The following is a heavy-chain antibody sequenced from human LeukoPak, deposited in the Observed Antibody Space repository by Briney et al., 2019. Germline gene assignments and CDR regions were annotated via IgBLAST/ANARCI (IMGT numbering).Heavy chain of an antibody. CDR1: GYTFTGYY. Sequence: ASVKVSCKASGYTFTGYYIHWLRQAPGQGLEWMGWIGPNTGGTNYAQKFQGRVTMTRDTSISTAYMELSSLISDDTAVYYCAKDSPESAAGIVQHWGQGTLVTVSS. J-gene: IGHJ1*01. V-gene: IGHV1-2*02. CDR2: IGPNTGGT. D-gene: IGHD6-13*01. CDR3: AKDSPESAAGIVQH.